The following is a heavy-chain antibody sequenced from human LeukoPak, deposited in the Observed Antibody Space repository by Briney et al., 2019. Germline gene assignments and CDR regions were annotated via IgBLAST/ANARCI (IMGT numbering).Heavy chain of an antibody. CDR1: GFTFSSYS. V-gene: IGHV3-23*01. CDR2: ISGSGGST. Sequence: GGSLRLSCAASGFTFSSYSMSWVRQAPGKGLEWVSGISGSGGSTDYADSVKGRFTISRDNAKNFLHLQMDSLRVEDTAVYYCARGDDFSGDYWGQGTLVTVSS. CDR3: ARGDDFSGDY. J-gene: IGHJ4*02. D-gene: IGHD3/OR15-3a*01.